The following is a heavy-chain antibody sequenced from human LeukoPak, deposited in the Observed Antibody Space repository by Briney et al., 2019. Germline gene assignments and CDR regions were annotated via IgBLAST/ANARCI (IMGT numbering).Heavy chain of an antibody. CDR3: TRVGYIDEGIDY. D-gene: IGHD5-24*01. CDR2: IKQDGSKK. J-gene: IGHJ4*02. Sequence: GGSLRLSCVASGFPFSSYWMTWVRQAPEKGLEWVANIKQDGSKKSYVDSVKGRFTISRDNAKNSLYLQMNSPRAEDTAIYYCTRVGYIDEGIDYWGQGTLVTVSS. V-gene: IGHV3-7*04. CDR1: GFPFSSYW.